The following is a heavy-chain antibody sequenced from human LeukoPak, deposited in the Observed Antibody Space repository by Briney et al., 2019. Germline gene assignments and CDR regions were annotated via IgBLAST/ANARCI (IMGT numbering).Heavy chain of an antibody. CDR3: ARYGGYPLFDY. V-gene: IGHV3-30*03. Sequence: GGSLRLSCAASGFTFSSHGMHWVRQAPGKGLEWVAVISYGGSNKYYADSVKGRSTISRDNAKNTLYLQMNSLRAEDTAVYYCARYGGYPLFDYWGQGTLVTVSS. CDR1: GFTFSSHG. D-gene: IGHD4-23*01. J-gene: IGHJ4*02. CDR2: ISYGGSNK.